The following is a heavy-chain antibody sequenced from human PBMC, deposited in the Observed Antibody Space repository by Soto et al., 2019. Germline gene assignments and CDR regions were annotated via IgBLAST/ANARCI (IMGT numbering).Heavy chain of an antibody. V-gene: IGHV1-69*12. CDR2: IIPIFGTA. J-gene: IGHJ5*02. D-gene: IGHD2-15*01. CDR1: GGTFSSYA. Sequence: QVQLVQSGAEVTKPGSSVKVSCKASGGTFSSYAISWVRQAPGQGLEWMGGIIPIFGTANYAQKFQGRVTITADESTSTAYMELSSPRSEDTAVYYCAREVVVAATGWFDPWGQGTLVTVSS. CDR3: AREVVVAATGWFDP.